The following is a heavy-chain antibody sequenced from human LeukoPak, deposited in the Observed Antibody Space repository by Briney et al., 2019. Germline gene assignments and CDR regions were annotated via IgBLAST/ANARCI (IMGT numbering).Heavy chain of an antibody. CDR1: GFTFSSYP. J-gene: IGHJ4*02. CDR3: ASLKPRRITMIVVVEDY. V-gene: IGHV3-30-3*01. CDR2: ISYDGSKI. D-gene: IGHD3-22*01. Sequence: PGGSLRLSCAASGFTFSSYPLHWVRQAPGKGLEWVTLISYDGSKIYYADSVKGRFTISRDNSKYTLYLQMNSLRAEDTAVYYCASLKPRRITMIVVVEDYWGQGTLVTVSS.